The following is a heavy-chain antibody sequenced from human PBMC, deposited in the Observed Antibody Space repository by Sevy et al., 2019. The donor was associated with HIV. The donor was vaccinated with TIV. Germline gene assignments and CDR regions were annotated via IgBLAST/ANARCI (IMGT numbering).Heavy chain of an antibody. V-gene: IGHV7-4-1*02. J-gene: IGHJ6*02. CDR3: ARQRYSSPQGGYYYYGMDV. Sequence: ASMKVSCKASGYTFTSYAMNWVRQAPGQGLEWMGWINTNTGNPTYAQGFTGRFVFSLDTSVSTAYLQISSLKAEDTAVYYCARQRYSSPQGGYYYYGMDVWGQGTTVTVSS. CDR2: INTNTGNP. CDR1: GYTFTSYA. D-gene: IGHD6-13*01.